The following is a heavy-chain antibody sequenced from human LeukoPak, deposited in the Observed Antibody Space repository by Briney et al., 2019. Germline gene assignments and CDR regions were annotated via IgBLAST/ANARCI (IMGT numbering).Heavy chain of an antibody. CDR3: ARDSSSWYGNYFDY. Sequence: PSETLSLTCTVSGGSISSYYWSWIRQPPGKGLELIGYIYYSGSTNYNPSLKSRVTISVDTSKNQFSLKLSSVTAADTAVYYCARDSSSWYGNYFDYWGQGTLVTVSS. V-gene: IGHV4-59*01. CDR1: GGSISSYY. CDR2: IYYSGST. J-gene: IGHJ4*02. D-gene: IGHD6-13*01.